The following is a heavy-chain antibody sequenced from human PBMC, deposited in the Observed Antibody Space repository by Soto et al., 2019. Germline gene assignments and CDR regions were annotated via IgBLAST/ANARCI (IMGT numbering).Heavy chain of an antibody. J-gene: IGHJ4*02. CDR3: AKGRPGVAAAPDY. D-gene: IGHD2-8*01. CDR1: GVTFSDYA. V-gene: IGHV3-23*01. CDR2: ASPSRSGT. Sequence: VQVLESGGGADHPGASLRVSCAASGVTFSDYAMDWVRQAPGKGLEWVAGASPSRSGTYYADSVKGRFTISRDNSTNTLLLHMTNLRAGDTALYFCAKGRPGVAAAPDYWCQGTLVTVSS.